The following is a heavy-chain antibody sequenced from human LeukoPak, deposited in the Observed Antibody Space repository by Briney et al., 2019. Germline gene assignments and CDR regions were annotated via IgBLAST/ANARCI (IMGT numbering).Heavy chain of an antibody. V-gene: IGHV3-23*01. J-gene: IGHJ4*02. CDR1: GFTFSDYA. Sequence: GGTLRLSCAASGFTFSDYALSWVRQTPGKGLEWVAATTGSSGDTYHADSVKGRFAISRDNSKNTLYLQMNSLRAEDTAVYYCARVHGGLTDYFDYWGQGTLVTVSS. D-gene: IGHD1-14*01. CDR3: ARVHGGLTDYFDY. CDR2: TTGSSGDT.